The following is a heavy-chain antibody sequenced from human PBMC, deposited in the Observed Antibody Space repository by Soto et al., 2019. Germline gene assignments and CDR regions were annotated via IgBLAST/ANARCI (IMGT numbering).Heavy chain of an antibody. CDR1: GGTFSTHA. D-gene: IGHD3-3*01. J-gene: IGHJ5*02. CDR2: IVPKFGST. CDR3: ARDEIPAFGVGMGNRGFLNWFDP. V-gene: IGHV1-69*12. Sequence: VQLVQSGAEVKKPGSSVTVACKASGGTFSTHAISWVRQAPGQGLEWMGGIVPKFGSTNYARTFRGRVTITADESTTTVYLEISDLRSDDTALYYCARDEIPAFGVGMGNRGFLNWFDPWGQGTHVTVSS.